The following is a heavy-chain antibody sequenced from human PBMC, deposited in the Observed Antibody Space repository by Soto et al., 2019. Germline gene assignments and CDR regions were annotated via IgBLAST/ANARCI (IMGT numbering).Heavy chain of an antibody. CDR2: INAANGDT. J-gene: IGHJ5*02. CDR1: GYSFTNYA. V-gene: IGHV1-3*01. Sequence: QVHLVQSGAEVKKPGASVKVSCKASGYSFTNYAMHWVRQAPGQGLEYMGWINAANGDTKYSQRFQGRVTITRDTSASTVYMELSSLRSEDTAVYYCAREGSALASGLSRNWFDPWGQGTLLTVSS. CDR3: AREGSALASGLSRNWFDP.